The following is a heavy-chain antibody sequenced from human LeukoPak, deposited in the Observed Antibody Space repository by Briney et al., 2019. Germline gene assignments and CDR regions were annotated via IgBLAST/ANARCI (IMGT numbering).Heavy chain of an antibody. CDR1: GYTLTELS. D-gene: IGHD3-3*01. CDR2: FDPEDGET. V-gene: IGHV1-24*01. J-gene: IGHJ5*02. CDR3: ATNPTVITISGVVGDWFDP. Sequence: GASVKVSCKVSGYTLTELSMHWVRQAPGKGLEWMGGFDPEDGETIYAQKFQGRVTMTEDTSTDTAYMELSSLRSEDTAVYYCATNPTVITISGVVGDWFDPWGQGTLVTVSS.